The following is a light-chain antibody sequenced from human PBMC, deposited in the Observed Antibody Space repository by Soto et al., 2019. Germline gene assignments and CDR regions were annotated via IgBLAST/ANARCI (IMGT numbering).Light chain of an antibody. Sequence: QSVLTQPPSVSGAPGQRVTISCTGSSSNIGVGYDVHWYQQFPGTAPNLLIFGNSNRPSWVSDRFSGSKSGTSASLAITGLQAEDEAVYYCQSYDSSLSGFYVFGTGTKVTVL. J-gene: IGLJ1*01. CDR2: GNS. CDR1: SSNIGVGYD. CDR3: QSYDSSLSGFYV. V-gene: IGLV1-40*01.